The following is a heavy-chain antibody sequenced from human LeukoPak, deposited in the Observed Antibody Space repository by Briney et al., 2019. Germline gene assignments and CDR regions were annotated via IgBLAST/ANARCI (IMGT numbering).Heavy chain of an antibody. Sequence: SETLSLTCTVSGGSINNYYWSWIRQPAGKGLEWIGRIYTRGSTNYNPSLKSRVTMSVDTSKNQFSLKLSSVTAADTAVYYCARGRYCSADICSGGDAFDIWGQGTMVSVTS. CDR2: IYTRGST. CDR3: ARGRYCSADICSGGDAFDI. J-gene: IGHJ3*02. CDR1: GGSINNYY. D-gene: IGHD2-15*01. V-gene: IGHV4-4*07.